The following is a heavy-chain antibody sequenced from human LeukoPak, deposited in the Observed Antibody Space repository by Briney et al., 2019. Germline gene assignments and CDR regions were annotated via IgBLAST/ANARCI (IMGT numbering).Heavy chain of an antibody. Sequence: GGSLRLYCAASGFTFSSYGMHWVRQAPGKGLEWVAVIWYDGSNKYYADSVKGRFTISRDNSKNTLYLQMNSLRAEDTAVYYCARDARIRYSGSYFRLDWYFDLWGRGTLVTVSS. J-gene: IGHJ2*01. CDR3: ARDARIRYSGSYFRLDWYFDL. D-gene: IGHD1-26*01. CDR2: IWYDGSNK. CDR1: GFTFSSYG. V-gene: IGHV3-33*01.